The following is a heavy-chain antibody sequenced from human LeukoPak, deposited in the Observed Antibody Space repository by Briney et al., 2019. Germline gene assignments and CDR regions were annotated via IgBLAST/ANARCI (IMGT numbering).Heavy chain of an antibody. CDR2: INSDGRST. J-gene: IGHJ4*02. CDR3: VRDVWGDRDSYFDY. CDR1: GFTFSSYW. Sequence: GGSLRLSCAVSGFTFSSYWMHWVRQAPGKGLVWVSRINSDGRSTSFPDSVKGRFTISRDNAKNTLYLQMNGLRAEDTAVYYCVRDVWGDRDSYFDYWGQGTLVTVSS. V-gene: IGHV3-74*01. D-gene: IGHD2-21*01.